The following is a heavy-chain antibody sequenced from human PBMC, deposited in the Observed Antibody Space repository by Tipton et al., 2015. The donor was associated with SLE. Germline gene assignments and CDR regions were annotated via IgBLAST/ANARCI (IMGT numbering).Heavy chain of an antibody. CDR3: AREHYDILTGYNYYYYYMDV. CDR2: IYYSGST. D-gene: IGHD3-9*01. J-gene: IGHJ6*03. V-gene: IGHV4-59*01. Sequence: TLSLTCTVSGGSISSYYWSWIRQPPGKGLEWIGYIYYSGSTNYNPPLKSRVTISVDTSKNQFSPKLSSVTAADTAVYYCAREHYDILTGYNYYYYYMDVWGKGTPVTVSS. CDR1: GGSISSYY.